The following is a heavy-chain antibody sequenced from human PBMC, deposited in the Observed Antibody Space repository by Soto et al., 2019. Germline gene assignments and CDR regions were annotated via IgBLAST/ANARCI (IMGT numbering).Heavy chain of an antibody. J-gene: IGHJ6*02. D-gene: IGHD3-3*01. V-gene: IGHV5-51*01. Sequence: PGESLKISCKGSGYSFTSYWIGWVRQMPGKGLEWMGIIYPGDSDTRYSPSFQGQVNISADKSISTAYLQWSSLKASDTAMYYCSSFGLRFLEWLSTNYYGMDVWGQGTTVTVSS. CDR2: IYPGDSDT. CDR1: GYSFTSYW. CDR3: SSFGLRFLEWLSTNYYGMDV.